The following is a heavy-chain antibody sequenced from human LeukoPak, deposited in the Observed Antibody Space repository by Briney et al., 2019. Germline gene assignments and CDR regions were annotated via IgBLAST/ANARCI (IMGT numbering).Heavy chain of an antibody. J-gene: IGHJ5*02. Sequence: GGSLRLSCAASGFTFSSYAMSWVRQAPGKGLEWVSDISGSGGSTYYADSVKGRLTISRDNSKNTLYLQMNSLRAEDTAVYYCAKDLYSSGWSWGQGTLVTVSS. CDR1: GFTFSSYA. CDR2: ISGSGGST. CDR3: AKDLYSSGWS. V-gene: IGHV3-23*01. D-gene: IGHD6-19*01.